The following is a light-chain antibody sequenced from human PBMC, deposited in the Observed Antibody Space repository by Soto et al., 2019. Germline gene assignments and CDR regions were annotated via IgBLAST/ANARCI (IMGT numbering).Light chain of an antibody. J-gene: IGLJ1*01. CDR3: CSYKRGGLYV. CDR2: DVT. CDR1: SSNIGNNS. V-gene: IGLV1-51*01. Sequence: QSVLTQPPSVSAAPGQKVTISCSGSSSNIGNNSVSWYQQLPETAPKLVIFDVTKRPSGVPDRFSGSKSGNTASLTISGLRSEDEADYYCCSYKRGGLYVFGSGTKLTVL.